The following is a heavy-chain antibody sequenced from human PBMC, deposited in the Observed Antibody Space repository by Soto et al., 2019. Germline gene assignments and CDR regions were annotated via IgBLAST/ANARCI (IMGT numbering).Heavy chain of an antibody. CDR1: GGTFSSSA. D-gene: IGHD6-6*01. CDR3: ASLETGIAAPSFDY. Sequence: QVQLVQSGAEVKKPGSSVKVSCKASGGTFSSSAISWVRQAPGQGLEWMGGIIPLFGTANYAQKFKGRVSIPADESTSTAYMALSSLRSEDTAVYYCASLETGIAAPSFDYWGQGTLVTVSS. J-gene: IGHJ4*02. V-gene: IGHV1-69*01. CDR2: IIPLFGTA.